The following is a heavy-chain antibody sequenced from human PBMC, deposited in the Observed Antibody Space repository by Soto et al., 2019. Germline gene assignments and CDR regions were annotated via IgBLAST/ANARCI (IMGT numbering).Heavy chain of an antibody. Sequence: ASVKVSCKASGYTFTSYAMHWVRQAPGQRLEWMGWINAGNGNTKYSQKFQGRVTITRDTSASTAYMELSSLRSEDTAVYYCATRQLERRGTFDYWGQGTQVTVSS. V-gene: IGHV1-3*01. D-gene: IGHD1-1*01. CDR2: INAGNGNT. CDR1: GYTFTSYA. CDR3: ATRQLERRGTFDY. J-gene: IGHJ4*02.